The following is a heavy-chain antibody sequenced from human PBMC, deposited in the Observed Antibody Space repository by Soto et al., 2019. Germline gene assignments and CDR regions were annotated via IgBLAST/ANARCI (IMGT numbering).Heavy chain of an antibody. J-gene: IGHJ5*02. CDR1: GGTFSSYA. CDR3: AREGCSSTSCYYCALAWSNWFDH. CDR2: IIPIFGTA. Sequence: SVKVSCKASGGTFSSYAISWVRQAPGQGLEWMGGIIPIFGTANYAQKFQGRDTITADESTSTAYMELSSLRSEDTAVYYCAREGCSSTSCYYCALAWSNWFDHWGQGTLVTVSS. D-gene: IGHD2-2*01. V-gene: IGHV1-69*13.